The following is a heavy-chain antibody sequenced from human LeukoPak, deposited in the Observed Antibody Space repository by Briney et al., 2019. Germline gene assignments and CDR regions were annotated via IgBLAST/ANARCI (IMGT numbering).Heavy chain of an antibody. V-gene: IGHV3-49*02. D-gene: IGHD4-17*01. Sequence: RSKTYGGAIEYAASVKGRFTISRDDSKGIAYLQMNSLKTEDTAVYYCARDQLGGDPDDYYYYYMGVWGKGTTVTVSS. J-gene: IGHJ6*03. CDR3: ARDQLGGDPDDYYYYYMGV. CDR2: RSKTYGGAI.